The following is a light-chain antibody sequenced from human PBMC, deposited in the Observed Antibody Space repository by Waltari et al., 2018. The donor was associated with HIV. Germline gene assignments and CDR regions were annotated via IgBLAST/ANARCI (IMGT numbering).Light chain of an antibody. CDR2: DAS. Sequence: EIVMTPSPATLSVSPGERATLSCRASQSISSNFAWYQQRPGQATRLLIYDASIRATGIPARFSGSGSGTEFTLNISSLQSEDFAVYYCQQYNNWPPWTFGQGTKVEIE. J-gene: IGKJ1*01. CDR3: QQYNNWPPWT. CDR1: QSISSN. V-gene: IGKV3-15*01.